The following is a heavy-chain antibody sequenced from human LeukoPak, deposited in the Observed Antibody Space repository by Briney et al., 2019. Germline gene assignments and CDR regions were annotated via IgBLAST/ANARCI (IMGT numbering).Heavy chain of an antibody. V-gene: IGHV3-66*01. Sequence: GGSLRLSCAASGFTVSNNYMSWVRQSPGRGLEWVSVIYSDGSTYYADSVQGRFTISRDNSKNKLYLQMNSLRVEDTAVYYCAYGDFLKTVNYFDYWGQGTLVTVSS. CDR3: AYGDFLKTVNYFDY. D-gene: IGHD4-17*01. CDR1: GFTVSNNY. CDR2: IYSDGST. J-gene: IGHJ4*02.